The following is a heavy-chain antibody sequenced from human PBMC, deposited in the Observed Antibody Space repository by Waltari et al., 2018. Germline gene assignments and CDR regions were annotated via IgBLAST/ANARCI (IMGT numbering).Heavy chain of an antibody. CDR2: IYHSGGT. Sequence: QVQLQESGPGLVKPSETLSLTCVVSGYSIRSGSYWGWIRQPPGKGLARVGSIYHSGGTNSTPSLKRRVTMSIDTSRNQFSRKLTSVTAADTAVYYCARHGTRITMTSSFHYWGQGTLVTVSS. J-gene: IGHJ4*02. CDR3: ARHGTRITMTSSFHY. V-gene: IGHV4-38-2*01. CDR1: GYSIRSGSY. D-gene: IGHD3-3*01.